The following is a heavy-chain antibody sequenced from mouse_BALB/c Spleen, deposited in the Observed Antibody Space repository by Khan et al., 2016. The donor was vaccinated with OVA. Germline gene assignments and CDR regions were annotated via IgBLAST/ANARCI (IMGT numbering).Heavy chain of an antibody. CDR2: IWSAGST. Sequence: QVQLKQSGPGLVQPSQSLSITCTVSGFSLTNYSVHWVRQSPGKGLEWLGVIWSAGSTDYNAAFISRLSISKDNSRSQLFFKMNSLQPNDTAIYXCARRCYDYGRGAWFAYWGQGTLVTVSA. V-gene: IGHV2-2*02. CDR3: ARRCYDYGRGAWFAY. D-gene: IGHD2-4*01. CDR1: GFSLTNYS. J-gene: IGHJ3*01.